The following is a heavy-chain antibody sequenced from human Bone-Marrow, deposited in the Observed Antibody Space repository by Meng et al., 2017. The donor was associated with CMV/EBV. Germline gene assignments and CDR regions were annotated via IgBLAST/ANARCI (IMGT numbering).Heavy chain of an antibody. CDR1: GFTFSDYY. J-gene: IGHJ5*02. V-gene: IGHV3-11*06. Sequence: GGSLRLSCAASGFTFSDYYMSWIRQAPGKGLEWVSSISSSSSYIYYADSVKGRFTISRDNAKNSLYLQMNSLRAEDTAVYYCASHPHTNWFDPWGQGTLVTVSS. CDR3: ASHPHTNWFDP. CDR2: ISSSSSYI.